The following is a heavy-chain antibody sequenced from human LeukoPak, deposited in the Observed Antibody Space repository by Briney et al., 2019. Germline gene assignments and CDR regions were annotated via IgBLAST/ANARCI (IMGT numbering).Heavy chain of an antibody. CDR1: GFTFDDYA. Sequence: PGGSLRLSCAASGFTFDDYAMHWVRQAPGKGLEWVSGISWNSGSIGYADSVKGRFTISRDNAKNSLYLQMNSLRAEDTALYYCAKDKEQQLAAFDYWGQGTLVTVSS. D-gene: IGHD6-13*01. CDR3: AKDKEQQLAAFDY. J-gene: IGHJ4*02. V-gene: IGHV3-9*01. CDR2: ISWNSGSI.